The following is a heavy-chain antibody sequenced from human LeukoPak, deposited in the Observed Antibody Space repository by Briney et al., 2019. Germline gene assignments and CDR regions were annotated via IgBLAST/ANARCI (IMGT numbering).Heavy chain of an antibody. V-gene: IGHV4-59*01. CDR3: ARGRGVNWFDP. J-gene: IGHJ5*02. Sequence: SETLSLTCTVSGGSISSYYWSWIRQPPGKGLEWIGYIYYSGSTNYNPSLKSRVTISVGTSKNQFSLKLSSVTAADTAVYYCARGRGVNWFDPWGQGTLVTVSS. CDR2: IYYSGST. CDR1: GGSISSYY. D-gene: IGHD3-10*01.